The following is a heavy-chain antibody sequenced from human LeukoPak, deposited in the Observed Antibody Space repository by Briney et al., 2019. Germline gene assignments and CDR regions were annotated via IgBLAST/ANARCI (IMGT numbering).Heavy chain of an antibody. CDR2: VRYDGSNA. Sequence: GGSLRLSCAASGFTFSNYGMHWVRQAPGKGLEWVALVRYDGSNAFYGDSVKGRFTISRDNSKNTLYLQMHSLRAEDTALYYCALLAGTDYYYYGMDVWGQGTTVTVSS. CDR1: GFTFSNYG. J-gene: IGHJ6*02. D-gene: IGHD6-19*01. V-gene: IGHV3-30*02. CDR3: ALLAGTDYYYYGMDV.